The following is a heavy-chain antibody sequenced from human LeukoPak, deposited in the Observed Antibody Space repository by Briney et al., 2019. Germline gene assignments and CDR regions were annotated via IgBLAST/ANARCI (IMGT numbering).Heavy chain of an antibody. Sequence: PGGSLRLSCAASGFTFSRYGMSWVRQAPGKGLEWVSGISDSGAGTDYADSVKGRFTISRDNSNKTLYLQMNSLRAEDTAVYYCARGGGTFDCWGQGTLVTVSS. D-gene: IGHD2-15*01. CDR3: ARGGGTFDC. CDR2: ISDSGAGT. CDR1: GFTFSRYG. V-gene: IGHV3-23*01. J-gene: IGHJ4*02.